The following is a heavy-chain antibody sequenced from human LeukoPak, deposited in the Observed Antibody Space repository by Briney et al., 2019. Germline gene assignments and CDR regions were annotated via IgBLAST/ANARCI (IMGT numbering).Heavy chain of an antibody. J-gene: IGHJ4*02. V-gene: IGHV4-61*02. CDR1: GGSISSGSYY. D-gene: IGHD3-9*01. CDR2: IYTSGST. Sequence: SETLSLTCTVSGGSISSGSYYWSWIRQPAGKGLEWIGRIYTSGSTNYNPSLKSRVTISVDTSKNQFSLKLSSVTAADTAVYYCARDTYDILTGYYEPYFDYWGQGTLVTVSS. CDR3: ARDTYDILTGYYEPYFDY.